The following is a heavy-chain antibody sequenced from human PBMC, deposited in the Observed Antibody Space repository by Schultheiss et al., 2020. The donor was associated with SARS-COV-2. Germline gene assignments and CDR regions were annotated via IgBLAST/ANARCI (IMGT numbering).Heavy chain of an antibody. CDR2: IIPIFGTA. CDR1: GGTFSSYA. V-gene: IGHV1-69*06. Sequence: SVKVSCKASGGTFSSYAISWVRQAPGQGLEWMGGIIPIFGTANYAQKFQGRVTITADKSTSTAYMELSSLRSEDTAVYYCARDGSGSYLAIYGMDVWGQGTTVTVSS. CDR3: ARDGSGSYLAIYGMDV. D-gene: IGHD3-10*01. J-gene: IGHJ6*02.